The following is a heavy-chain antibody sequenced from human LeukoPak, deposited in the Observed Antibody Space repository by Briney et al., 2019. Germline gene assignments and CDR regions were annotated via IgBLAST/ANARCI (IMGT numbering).Heavy chain of an antibody. J-gene: IGHJ4*02. CDR3: ARGEIAVAGIDY. CDR1: GGSFSGYY. V-gene: IGHV4-34*01. CDR2: INHSGST. D-gene: IGHD6-19*01. Sequence: PSETLSLTCAVYGGSFSGYYWSWIRQPPGKGLEWIGEINHSGSTNYNPSLKSRVTISVDTSKNQFSLKLSSVTAADTAVYYCARGEIAVAGIDYWGQGTLVTVSS.